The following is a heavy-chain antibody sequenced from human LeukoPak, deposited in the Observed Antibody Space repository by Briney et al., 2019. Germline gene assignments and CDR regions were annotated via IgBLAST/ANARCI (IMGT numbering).Heavy chain of an antibody. V-gene: IGHV3-23*01. D-gene: IGHD3-10*01. CDR2: ISGSGGST. J-gene: IGHJ4*02. Sequence: GGSLRLSCAASGFTFSSYAMSWVRQAPGKGLEWVSAISGSGGSTYYADSVKGRFTISRDNSKNTLYLQMNSLRAEDTAVYYCAKARLQWFGELLYPYYFDYWGQGTLVTVSS. CDR1: GFTFSSYA. CDR3: AKARLQWFGELLYPYYFDY.